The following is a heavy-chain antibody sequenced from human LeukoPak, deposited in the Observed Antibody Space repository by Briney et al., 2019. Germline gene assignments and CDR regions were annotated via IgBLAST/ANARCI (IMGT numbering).Heavy chain of an antibody. CDR3: ARGSRNSSH. D-gene: IGHD4-23*01. CDR1: GGSISGYY. J-gene: IGHJ4*02. Sequence: SETLSLTCSVSGGSISGYYWSWIRQPPGKGLEWIGYIYYSGSTNYNPSLKSRVTISVDTSKNQFSLKLSSVTAADTAVYYCARGSRNSSHWGQGTLVTVSS. CDR2: IYYSGST. V-gene: IGHV4-59*08.